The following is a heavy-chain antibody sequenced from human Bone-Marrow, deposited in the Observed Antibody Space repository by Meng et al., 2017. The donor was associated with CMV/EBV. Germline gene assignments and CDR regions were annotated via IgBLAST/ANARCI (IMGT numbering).Heavy chain of an antibody. V-gene: IGHV4-4*07. CDR1: CGSLRSKH. CDR2: IYTSCST. CDR3: ARDTLGSSGYFDY. D-gene: IGHD3-22*01. Sequence: LHQLSPGLLSPSETLSLTFSVACGSLRSKHSSWIREPAGKALEWMWRIYTSCSTNYNPSLQGRVTMSVDTSKNQFTLKLSSVTAADTAVYYCARDTLGSSGYFDYWGQGTLVTVSS. J-gene: IGHJ4*02.